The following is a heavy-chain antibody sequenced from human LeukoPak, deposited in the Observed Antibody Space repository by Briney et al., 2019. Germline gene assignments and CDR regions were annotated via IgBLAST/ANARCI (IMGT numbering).Heavy chain of an antibody. Sequence: GASVKVSCKASGYTFTGYYMHWVRQAPGQGLEWMGWISAYNGHTKYAQKLQGRVTMTTDTSTSTAYMELRSLRSDDTAVYYCARGVAVAGTGGSYWGQGTLVTVSS. CDR1: GYTFTGYY. CDR3: ARGVAVAGTGGSY. V-gene: IGHV1-18*04. D-gene: IGHD6-19*01. J-gene: IGHJ4*02. CDR2: ISAYNGHT.